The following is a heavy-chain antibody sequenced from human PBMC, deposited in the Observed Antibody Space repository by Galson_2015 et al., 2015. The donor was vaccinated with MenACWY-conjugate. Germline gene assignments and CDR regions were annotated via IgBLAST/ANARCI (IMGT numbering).Heavy chain of an antibody. CDR3: ARLAGRSYYFDY. J-gene: IGHJ4*01. V-gene: IGHV5-51*03. Sequence: QSGAEVKKPGESLKISCKASGYSFSSYWIVWVRQMPGKGLEWMGIIYPADSDTRYSPAFQGQVTISADKSINTAYLQWSSLKASDTAMYYCARLAGRSYYFDYRGHGTLVAVSS. D-gene: IGHD6-19*01. CDR1: GYSFSSYW. CDR2: IYPADSDT.